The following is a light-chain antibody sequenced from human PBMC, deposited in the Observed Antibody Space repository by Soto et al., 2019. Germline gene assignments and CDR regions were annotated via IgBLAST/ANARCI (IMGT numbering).Light chain of an antibody. CDR3: QQYGSLPVN. V-gene: IGKV3-20*01. J-gene: IGKJ4*01. CDR2: GAS. Sequence: EIVLTQSPGTLSLSPGEGATLSCRASQSITSTFLAWPVAWYQQKPGQAPRLLIYGASSRATGIPVRFSGSGSGTDFTLTISRLEPEDFAVYYCQQYGSLPVNFGGGTKVEIK. CDR1: QSITSTF.